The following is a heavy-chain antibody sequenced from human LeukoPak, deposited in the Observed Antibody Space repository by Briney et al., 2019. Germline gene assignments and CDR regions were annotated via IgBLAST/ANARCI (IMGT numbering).Heavy chain of an antibody. Sequence: GGSLRLSCAASGFNFNNYDFHWVRQVAGKRLEWVAGIGTVADTFYPDSVMGRFTISRENAKNSFYLQMNSLRAEDTAVYYCARDASGIAAYYWGQGSLVTVSS. J-gene: IGHJ4*02. CDR1: GFNFNNYD. D-gene: IGHD6-13*01. CDR2: IGTVADT. V-gene: IGHV3-13*01. CDR3: ARDASGIAAYY.